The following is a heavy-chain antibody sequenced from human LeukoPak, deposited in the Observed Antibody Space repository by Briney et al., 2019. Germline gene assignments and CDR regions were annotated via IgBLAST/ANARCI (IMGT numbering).Heavy chain of an antibody. CDR1: GFTVSSNY. Sequence: PGGSLRLSCAASGFTVSSNYMSWVRQAPGKGLEWVSIIYSGGNTYYADSVKGRFTISRDNSKNTLYLQMNSLRAEDTAVYYCARGSHYDSSGFTLFDLWGRGTLVTVSS. J-gene: IGHJ2*01. CDR2: IYSGGNT. V-gene: IGHV3-66*01. D-gene: IGHD3-22*01. CDR3: ARGSHYDSSGFTLFDL.